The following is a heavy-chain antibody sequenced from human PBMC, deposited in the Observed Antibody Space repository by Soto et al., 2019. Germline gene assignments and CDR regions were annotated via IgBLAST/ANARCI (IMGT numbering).Heavy chain of an antibody. CDR2: IDPSDSQT. Sequence: GESLKISCKGSGYSFAGYWITWVPQKPGKGLEWMGRIDPSDSQTYYSPSFRGHVTISVTKSITTVFLQWSSLWASDTAMYYCARQIYDSDTGPNFQYYFDSWGQGTPVTVSS. CDR1: GYSFAGYW. V-gene: IGHV5-10-1*01. D-gene: IGHD3-22*01. J-gene: IGHJ4*02. CDR3: ARQIYDSDTGPNFQYYFDS.